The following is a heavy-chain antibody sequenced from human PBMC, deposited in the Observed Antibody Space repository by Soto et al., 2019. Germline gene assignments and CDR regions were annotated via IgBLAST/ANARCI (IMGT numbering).Heavy chain of an antibody. CDR3: ARGDSTDCSNGVCSFFYNHDMDV. J-gene: IGHJ6*02. V-gene: IGHV1-2*04. CDR2: INPKSGGT. CDR1: GYRFTDYH. Sequence: ASVKVSCKASGYRFTDYHIHWVRQAPGQGLEWLGRINPKSGGTSTAQKFQGWVTMTTETSISTASMELTRLTSDDTAIYYCARGDSTDCSNGVCSFFYNHDMDVWGQGTTVTVSS. D-gene: IGHD2-8*01.